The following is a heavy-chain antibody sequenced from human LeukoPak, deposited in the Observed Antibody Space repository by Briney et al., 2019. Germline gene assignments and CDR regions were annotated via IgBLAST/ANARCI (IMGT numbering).Heavy chain of an antibody. CDR3: ARDSSGWHYYFDY. CDR2: ISSSRSTI. CDR1: GFTLSIYE. Sequence: PGGSLRLSCAASGFTLSIYEMNWVRPAPGKGLEWVSYISSSRSTIYYADSVKGRFSISRDNAKNSLYLQMNSLRAEDTAVYYCARDSSGWHYYFDYWGQGTLVTVSS. D-gene: IGHD6-19*01. J-gene: IGHJ4*02. V-gene: IGHV3-48*03.